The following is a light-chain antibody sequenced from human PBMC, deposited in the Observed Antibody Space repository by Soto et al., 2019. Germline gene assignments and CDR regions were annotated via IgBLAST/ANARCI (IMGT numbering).Light chain of an antibody. Sequence: SYELTQPPSVSVAPGQTARITWGGNNIGSKTVHWYQQKPGQAPVLVVYDDIDRPSGIPERFSGSNSGNTATLTISRVEAEDEADYYCQVWDGSSDHVLFGGGTKLTVL. J-gene: IGLJ2*01. CDR2: DDI. V-gene: IGLV3-21*02. CDR1: NIGSKT. CDR3: QVWDGSSDHVL.